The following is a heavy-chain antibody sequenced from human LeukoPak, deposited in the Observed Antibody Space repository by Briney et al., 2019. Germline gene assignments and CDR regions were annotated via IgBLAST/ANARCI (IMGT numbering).Heavy chain of an antibody. D-gene: IGHD3-10*01. V-gene: IGHV3-74*01. Sequence: PGGSLRLSCAASGFTFNLYWIHWVRQAPGKGLEWLSRISDDGTTTNYADSVKGRFTISRDNAKNTLYLQMNSLSVDDTAVYYCARDSRYYYGSGSYQPYWFDPWGQGTLVTVSS. J-gene: IGHJ5*02. CDR1: GFTFNLYW. CDR3: ARDSRYYYGSGSYQPYWFDP. CDR2: ISDDGTTT.